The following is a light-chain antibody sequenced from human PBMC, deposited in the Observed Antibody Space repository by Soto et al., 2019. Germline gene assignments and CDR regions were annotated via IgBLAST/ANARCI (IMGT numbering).Light chain of an antibody. J-gene: IGLJ2*01. CDR3: QTWGSGIVV. CDR1: SGHSNYA. Sequence: QPVLTQSPSASASLGASVKLTCTLSSGHSNYAIAWHQQQSEKGPRYLMKLNSDGSHSKGDGIPDRFSGSSSGAERYLTISSLHSEDEAHYYCQTWGSGIVVFGGGTKLTVL. CDR2: LNSDGSH. V-gene: IGLV4-69*01.